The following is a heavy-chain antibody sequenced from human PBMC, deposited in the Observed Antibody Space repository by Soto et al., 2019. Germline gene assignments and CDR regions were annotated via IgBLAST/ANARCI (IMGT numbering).Heavy chain of an antibody. CDR3: AKMEGIDPWAYSFAY. CDR1: GFTFSDFA. D-gene: IGHD3-10*01. V-gene: IGHV3-23*01. J-gene: IGHJ4*02. CDR2: IYGGGNGP. Sequence: EVQVLESGGGLVQPGGSLRLSCAATGFTFSDFAMSWVRQAPGKGLEWVSRIYGGGNGPHYADSVKGRVTISRDNSKNTLYLPMNSLRAEDTAVYYCAKMEGIDPWAYSFAYWGQGPLVTVSS.